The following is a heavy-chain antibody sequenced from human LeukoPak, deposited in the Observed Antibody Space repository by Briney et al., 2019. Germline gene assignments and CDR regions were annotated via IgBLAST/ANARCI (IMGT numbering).Heavy chain of an antibody. CDR1: GYTLTELS. Sequence: ASVKVSCKVSGYTLTELSMHWVRQAPGKGLEWMGGFDPEDGETIYAQKFQGRVTMTEDTSTDTAYMELSSLISEDTAVYYCATVEGRVVPAAYGMDVWGQGTTVTVSS. V-gene: IGHV1-24*01. D-gene: IGHD2-2*01. CDR2: FDPEDGET. CDR3: ATVEGRVVPAAYGMDV. J-gene: IGHJ6*02.